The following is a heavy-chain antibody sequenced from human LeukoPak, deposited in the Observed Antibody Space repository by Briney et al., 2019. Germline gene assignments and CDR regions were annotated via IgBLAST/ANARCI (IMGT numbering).Heavy chain of an antibody. CDR1: GGTFSSYA. V-gene: IGHV1-69*04. D-gene: IGHD3-22*01. CDR2: IIPILGIA. J-gene: IGHJ4*02. Sequence: GSSVKVSCKASGGTFSSYAISWVRQAPGQGLEWLGRIIPILGIANYAQKFQGRVTMTSDTSTSTAYMELRSLRSDDTAVYYCARVVSPYYYDSSGYPYYFDYWGQGTLVTVSS. CDR3: ARVVSPYYYDSSGYPYYFDY.